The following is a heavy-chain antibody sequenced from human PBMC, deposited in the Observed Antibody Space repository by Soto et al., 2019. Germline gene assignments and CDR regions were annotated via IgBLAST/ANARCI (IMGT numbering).Heavy chain of an antibody. Sequence: PSETLSLTCAVSGCSISSSNWLIWVRQPPGKGLEWIGEIYHSGSTNYNPSLKSRVTISVDKSKNQFSLKLSSVTAADTAVYYCARRETGIAAAGPTGNTRVALNFDYWGQGTLVTVSS. V-gene: IGHV4-4*02. D-gene: IGHD6-13*01. CDR1: GCSISSSNW. J-gene: IGHJ4*02. CDR2: IYHSGST. CDR3: ARRETGIAAAGPTGNTRVALNFDY.